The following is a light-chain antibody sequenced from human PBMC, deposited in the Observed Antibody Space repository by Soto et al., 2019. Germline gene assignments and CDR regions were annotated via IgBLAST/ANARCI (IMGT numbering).Light chain of an antibody. J-gene: IGKJ3*01. CDR1: QSVNNY. CDR3: QHRNNRPFS. CDR2: DAS. V-gene: IGKV3-11*01. Sequence: QSPATLSLSPGERATLSCRASQSVNNYLAWYQQRPGQAPRLLIYDASNRATGIPARFSGSGSGTDFTLAISSLEPEDFAVYYCQHRNNRPFSFGPGTKVDIK.